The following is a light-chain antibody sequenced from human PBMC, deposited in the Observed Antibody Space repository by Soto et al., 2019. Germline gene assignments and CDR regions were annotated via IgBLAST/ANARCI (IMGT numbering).Light chain of an antibody. CDR3: CSHSASYTFV. Sequence: ALTQPRSVSGSPGQSVTISFTGTSSDVGGYNCVSWYQQHPGKAPQLIIYDVTQRPSGVPDRFSGSKSGNTASLSISGLQAEDEADYYCCSHSASYTFVFGTGTKVTVL. V-gene: IGLV2-11*01. CDR1: SSDVGGYNC. CDR2: DVT. J-gene: IGLJ1*01.